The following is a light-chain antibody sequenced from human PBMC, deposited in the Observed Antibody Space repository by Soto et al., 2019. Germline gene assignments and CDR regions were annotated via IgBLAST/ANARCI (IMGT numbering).Light chain of an antibody. J-gene: IGKJ4*01. CDR1: QSVSSN. V-gene: IGKV3-15*01. CDR3: QQYNNWPLT. CDR2: GAS. Sequence: ETVMTQSPATLSVSPGERATLSCRASQSVSSNLAWYQQRPGQAPRLLIYGASTRAAGIPARFSGSGSGTEFTLTISSLQSEDFAVYYCQQYNNWPLTFGGGTKVDNK.